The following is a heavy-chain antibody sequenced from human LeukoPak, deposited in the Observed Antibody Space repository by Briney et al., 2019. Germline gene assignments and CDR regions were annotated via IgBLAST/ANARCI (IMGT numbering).Heavy chain of an antibody. CDR2: INCDGNNT. CDR1: GFTCSTYW. CDR3: ARGYSATYRIDY. V-gene: IGHV3-74*01. J-gene: IGHJ4*02. D-gene: IGHD1-26*01. Sequence: PGGSLRLSCAASGFTCSTYWSHWVRQTPGEGLVWVSRINCDGNNTTYADSVKGRFTISRDNAKNTLYLQMNSLRVEDTAIYYCARGYSATYRIDYWGQGTLVTVSS.